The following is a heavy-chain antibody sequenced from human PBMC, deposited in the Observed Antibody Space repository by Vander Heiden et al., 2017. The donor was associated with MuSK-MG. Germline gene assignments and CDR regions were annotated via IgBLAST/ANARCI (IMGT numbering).Heavy chain of an antibody. Sequence: QVQLVQSGAEVKKPGYAVKVSCKASGGTFSSYASSWRRPASGQGLEWMGGIIPILGIANYAQKFQGRVTITADKSTSTAYMGLSSLRSEDTAVYYCAATYYYDSSGLHWGQGTLVTVSS. J-gene: IGHJ4*02. D-gene: IGHD3-22*01. V-gene: IGHV1-69*10. CDR1: GGTFSSYA. CDR3: AATYYYDSSGLH. CDR2: IIPILGIA.